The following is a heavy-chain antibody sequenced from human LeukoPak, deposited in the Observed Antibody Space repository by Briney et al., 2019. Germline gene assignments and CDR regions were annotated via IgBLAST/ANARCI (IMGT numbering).Heavy chain of an antibody. CDR2: TYYRSKWYN. D-gene: IGHD3-10*01. CDR3: ARGRASMVRGVIISNYWYFDL. V-gene: IGHV6-1*01. J-gene: IGHJ2*01. CDR1: GDSVSSNSAA. Sequence: SQTLSLTCAISGDSVSSNSAAWNWIRQSPSRGLEWLGWTYYRSKWYNDYAVSVKSRITINPDTSKNQFSLQLNSVTPEDTAVYYCARGRASMVRGVIISNYWYFDLWGRGTLVTVSS.